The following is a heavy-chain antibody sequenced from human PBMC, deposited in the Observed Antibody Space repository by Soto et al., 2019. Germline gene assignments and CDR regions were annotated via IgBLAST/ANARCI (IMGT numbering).Heavy chain of an antibody. D-gene: IGHD5-12*01. V-gene: IGHV2-5*02. CDR1: GFSLSTAVG. CDR2: IYRDDDK. Sequence: QITLKESGPTLVKPTQTVTLTCTFSGFSLSTAVGVGWIRQPPGKALEWLVVIYRDDDKRYSPSLKSRLTITKDTPKNQVVLTMTNMHPVDTPTYSCPHINVYDPYFDYGGREPLVPLSS. J-gene: IGHJ4*02. CDR3: PHINVYDPYFDY.